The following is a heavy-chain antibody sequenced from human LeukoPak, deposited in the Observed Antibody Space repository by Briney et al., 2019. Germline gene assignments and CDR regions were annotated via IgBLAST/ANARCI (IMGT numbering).Heavy chain of an antibody. CDR3: AKGGYDYVEIGYFDF. Sequence: GGSLRLSCAASGFSFSNYAMSWVRQAPGKGLEWVSVIIASSGSTFYADPVKGRFTISRDKSKNTLYLQMKSLRAEDTAVYYCAKGGYDYVEIGYFDFWGQGTLVTVSS. CDR2: IIASSGST. CDR1: GFSFSNYA. V-gene: IGHV3-23*01. J-gene: IGHJ4*02. D-gene: IGHD5-12*01.